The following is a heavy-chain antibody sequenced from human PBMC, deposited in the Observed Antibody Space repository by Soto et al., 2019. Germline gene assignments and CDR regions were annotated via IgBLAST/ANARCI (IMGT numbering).Heavy chain of an antibody. Sequence: GGSLRLSCVASGFTFSSYGMHWVRQAPGKGLEWVAIISYDGSNKFYADSVKGRFTSSRDNSKNTLYLQMNSLRAEDTAMYYCAKDLGGSTYLYYVDYWGQGTLVTVSS. CDR2: ISYDGSNK. CDR1: GFTFSSYG. V-gene: IGHV3-30*18. J-gene: IGHJ4*02. D-gene: IGHD3-16*01. CDR3: AKDLGGSTYLYYVDY.